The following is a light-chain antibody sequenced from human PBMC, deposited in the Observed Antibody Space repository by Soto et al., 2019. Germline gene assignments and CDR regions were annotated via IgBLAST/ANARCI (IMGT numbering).Light chain of an antibody. Sequence: DIQMTQSPSSLSASVGDRVTITCRASQSISNYLNWYQQKPGKAPKLLIYAASSLQRGVPSRFSGSGSGTEFTLTISSLQLEDFATYYCQQSYSTAWTFGQGTKVDIK. CDR2: AAS. CDR1: QSISNY. CDR3: QQSYSTAWT. V-gene: IGKV1-39*01. J-gene: IGKJ1*01.